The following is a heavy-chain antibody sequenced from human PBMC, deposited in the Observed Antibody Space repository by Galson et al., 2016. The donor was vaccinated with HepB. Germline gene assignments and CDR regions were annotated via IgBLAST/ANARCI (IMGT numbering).Heavy chain of an antibody. Sequence: SLRLSCAASGFTFSSYAMSWVRQAPGKGLEWVSEISVVDDDTYYADSVKGRFPIPRDNSRTTLYLQMNSLRAEDTALYYCAKDIQQWLVRGNDAFDIWGQGTMVTVSS. V-gene: IGHV3-23*01. D-gene: IGHD6-19*01. CDR3: AKDIQQWLVRGNDAFDI. CDR1: GFTFSSYA. J-gene: IGHJ3*02. CDR2: ISVVDDDT.